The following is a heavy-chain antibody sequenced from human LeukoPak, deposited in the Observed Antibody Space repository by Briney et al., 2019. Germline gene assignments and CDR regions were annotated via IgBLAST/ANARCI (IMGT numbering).Heavy chain of an antibody. CDR3: AKDNTASSPGGDY. CDR2: ISYDGSNK. D-gene: IGHD2/OR15-2a*01. J-gene: IGHJ4*02. V-gene: IGHV3-30*18. Sequence: GGSLRLSCAASGFIFSSYGMHWVRQAPGKGLEWVAVISYDGSNKYYADSVKGRFTISRDNSKNTLYLQMNSLRAEDTAVYYCAKDNTASSPGGDYWGQGTLVTVSS. CDR1: GFIFSSYG.